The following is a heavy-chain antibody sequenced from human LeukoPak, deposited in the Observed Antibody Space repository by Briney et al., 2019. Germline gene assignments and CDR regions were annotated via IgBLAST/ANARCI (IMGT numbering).Heavy chain of an antibody. CDR2: MNPNSGNT. V-gene: IGHV1-8*01. D-gene: IGHD3-22*01. Sequence: ASVKVSCKASGYTFTSYDINWVRQATGQGLEWMGWMNPNSGNTGYAQKFQGRVTMTRNTSISTAYMELSSLRSEDTAVYYCARGYYYDSSGYCYRDYWGQGTLVTVSS. CDR1: GYTFTSYD. J-gene: IGHJ4*02. CDR3: ARGYYYDSSGYCYRDY.